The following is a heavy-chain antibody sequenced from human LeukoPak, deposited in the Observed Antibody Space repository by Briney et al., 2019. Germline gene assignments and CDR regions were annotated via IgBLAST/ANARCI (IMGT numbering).Heavy chain of an antibody. V-gene: IGHV3-74*01. CDR1: EFTFSRYW. CDR3: TRDLGGADDY. J-gene: IGHJ4*02. D-gene: IGHD1-26*01. CDR2: INEDGSVI. Sequence: GGSLRLSCAASEFTFSRYWMHWVRQAPGKGLVWVSRINEDGSVINYADSVKGRFTISRDNAKNTLYLQMSSLTAEDTATYYCTRDLGGADDYWGQGTLVTVSS.